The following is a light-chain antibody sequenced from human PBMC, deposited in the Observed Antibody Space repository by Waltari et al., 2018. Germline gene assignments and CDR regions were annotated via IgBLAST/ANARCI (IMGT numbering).Light chain of an antibody. CDR3: ALYMGNGIWA. CDR1: FGSVSTSHY. J-gene: IGLJ3*02. V-gene: IGLV8-61*01. CDR2: TTN. Sequence: QTVVTQEPSFSVSPGGTVTLTCGLSFGSVSTSHYASWYQQTPGLSPRTLIYTTNIRASGGTDRFSGSILWDKADRTITGTQADDECDYCCALYMGNGIWAFGGGTKLTVL.